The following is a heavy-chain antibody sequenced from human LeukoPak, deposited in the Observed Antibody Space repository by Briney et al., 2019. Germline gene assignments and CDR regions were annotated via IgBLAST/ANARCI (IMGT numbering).Heavy chain of an antibody. J-gene: IGHJ6*02. D-gene: IGHD2-2*01. V-gene: IGHV1-2*02. CDR2: INPNSGGT. CDR1: GYTFTGYY. Sequence: ASVKVSCKAPGYTFTGYYMHWVRQAPGQGLEWMGWINPNSGGTNYAQKFQGRVTMTRDTSISTAYMELSRLRSDDTAVYYCASGFYCSSTSCYSRAGSYYYYGMDVWGQGTTVTVSS. CDR3: ASGFYCSSTSCYSRAGSYYYYGMDV.